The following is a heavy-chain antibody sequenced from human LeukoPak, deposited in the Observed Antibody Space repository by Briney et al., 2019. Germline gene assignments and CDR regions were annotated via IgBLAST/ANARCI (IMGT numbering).Heavy chain of an antibody. CDR2: MSYDGSNK. CDR3: AKDQGDSSGTYYYYYGMDV. Sequence: GGSLRLSCAASGFTFSSYGMHWVRQAPGKGLEWVAVMSYDGSNKYYADSVKGRFTISRDNSKNTLYLQMNSLRAEDTAVYYCAKDQGDSSGTYYYYYGMDVWGQGTTVTVSS. CDR1: GFTFSSYG. D-gene: IGHD3-22*01. J-gene: IGHJ6*02. V-gene: IGHV3-30*18.